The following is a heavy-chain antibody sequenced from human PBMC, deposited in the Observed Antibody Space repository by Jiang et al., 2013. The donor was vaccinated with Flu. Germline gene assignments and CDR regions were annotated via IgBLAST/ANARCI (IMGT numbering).Heavy chain of an antibody. D-gene: IGHD5-18*01. CDR1: GGSISSGSYY. J-gene: IGHJ6*02. Sequence: GPGLVKPSQTLSLTCTVSGGSISSGSYYWSWIRQPAGKGLEWIGRIYTSGSTNYNPSLKSRVTISIDRSKNQFSLKLTSVTAADTAVYYCARPNSYAYYGMDVWGQGTTVAVSS. V-gene: IGHV4-61*02. CDR2: IYTSGST. CDR3: ARPNSYAYYGMDV.